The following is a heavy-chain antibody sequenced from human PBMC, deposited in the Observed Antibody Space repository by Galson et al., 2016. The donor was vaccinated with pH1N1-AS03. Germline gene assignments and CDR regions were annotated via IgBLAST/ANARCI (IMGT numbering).Heavy chain of an antibody. V-gene: IGHV3-11*01. D-gene: IGHD2-21*01. CDR2: ISVASTAI. CDR3: ARGPRRVVGIPLKYVVMDV. CDR1: GFTFSDYH. Sequence: SLRLSCAASGFTFSDYHMSWIRQAPGKGLEWLSYISVASTAIYYADSVKGRFTISRDNARNSLYLQMNSLRAEDTAVYSCARGPRRVVGIPLKYVVMDVCGQGTTVTVSS. J-gene: IGHJ6*02.